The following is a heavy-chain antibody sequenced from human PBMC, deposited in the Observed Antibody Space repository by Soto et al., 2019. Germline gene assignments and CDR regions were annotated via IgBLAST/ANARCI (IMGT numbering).Heavy chain of an antibody. CDR3: GRYCTNTKCRGGYYLDL. CDR1: GDSFTNYA. CDR2: IILALGTP. J-gene: IGHJ5*02. V-gene: IGHV1-69*06. D-gene: IGHD2-8*01. Sequence: QVLLVQSGAEMKQPGSSVSVSCRASGDSFTNYAFTWVRQAPGQGPEWLGGIILALGTPHYSQRSPGRPTITADKSSSTVYMELGSLRLDDTAVYYCGRYCTNTKCRGGYYLDLWGQGTLLTVSS.